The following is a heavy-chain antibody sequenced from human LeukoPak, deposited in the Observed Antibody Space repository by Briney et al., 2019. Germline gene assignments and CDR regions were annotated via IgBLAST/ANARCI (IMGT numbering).Heavy chain of an antibody. CDR2: INAGTGNT. V-gene: IGHV1-3*01. CDR1: GYTFTNNA. CDR3: ARVITIFDS. Sequence: ASVKVSCKASGYTFTNNAIHWVRQAPGQRLEWMGWINAGTGNTRYSQNIQGRVTFTGDTSASTAYMELSSLSSEDTAVYYCARVITIFDSWGQGTPDTVSS. D-gene: IGHD3-3*01. J-gene: IGHJ4*02.